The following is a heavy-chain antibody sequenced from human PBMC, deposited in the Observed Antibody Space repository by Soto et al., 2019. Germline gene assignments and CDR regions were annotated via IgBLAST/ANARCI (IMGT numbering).Heavy chain of an antibody. CDR1: GGSITSVGSY. V-gene: IGHV4-39*01. D-gene: IGHD3-16*01. CDR3: AGALYWFDP. CDR2: IYYSGST. Sequence: KASETLSLTCTVSGGSITSVGSYWGWIRQPPGKGLEWIGSIYYSGSTYYNPSLKSRVTISEDTSKSQFSLKLSSVTAADTAVYYCAGALYWFDPWGQGALVTVSS. J-gene: IGHJ5*02.